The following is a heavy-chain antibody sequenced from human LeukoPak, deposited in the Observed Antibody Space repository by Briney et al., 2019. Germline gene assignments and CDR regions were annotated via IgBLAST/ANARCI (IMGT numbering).Heavy chain of an antibody. D-gene: IGHD3-22*01. CDR2: ISGSGGST. Sequence: GGSLRLSCAVSGVRFSNYAMTWVRQAPGKGLEWVSAISGSGGSTYYADSVKGRFTISRDNSKNTLYLQMNSLRAEDTAVCYCAKDELDSSGYYTGDYWGQGTLVTVSS. J-gene: IGHJ4*02. CDR3: AKDELDSSGYYTGDY. CDR1: GVRFSNYA. V-gene: IGHV3-23*01.